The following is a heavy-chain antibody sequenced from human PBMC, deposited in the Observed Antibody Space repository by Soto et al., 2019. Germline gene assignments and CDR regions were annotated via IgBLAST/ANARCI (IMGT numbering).Heavy chain of an antibody. CDR2: VYYSGSS. Sequence: SETLALTCTVSGDSISGGASFWSWIRQPPGKGLEWIANVYYSGSSHYNPSLKSRVTISVDTSKNQFSLNLSSVTDADTAVYYCARDGVPTDYYDNTGYYKNWFDPWGQGTLVTVSS. CDR3: ARDGVPTDYYDNTGYYKNWFDP. J-gene: IGHJ5*02. V-gene: IGHV4-31*03. CDR1: GDSISGGASF. D-gene: IGHD3-22*01.